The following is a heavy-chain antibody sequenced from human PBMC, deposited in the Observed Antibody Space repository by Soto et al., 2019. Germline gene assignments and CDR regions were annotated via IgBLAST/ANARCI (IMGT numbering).Heavy chain of an antibody. D-gene: IGHD5-12*01. Sequence: GASVKVSCKASGYTFTSYDINWVRQATGQGLEWMGWMNPNSGNTGYAQKFQGRVTMTRNTSISTAYMELSSLRSEDTAVYYCARALPLRRRGWFDPWGQGTLVTVSS. CDR2: MNPNSGNT. CDR1: GYTFTSYD. CDR3: ARALPLRRRGWFDP. J-gene: IGHJ5*02. V-gene: IGHV1-8*01.